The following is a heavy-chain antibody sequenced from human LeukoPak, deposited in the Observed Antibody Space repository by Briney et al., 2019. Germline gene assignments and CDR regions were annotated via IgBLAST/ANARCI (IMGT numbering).Heavy chain of an antibody. CDR3: ASEAVQDAFDI. J-gene: IGHJ3*02. V-gene: IGHV3-48*01. Sequence: GGSLRLSCTVSGFTFSGYGLNWVRQAPGRGLEWVSYISSSGNAIYYADSVKGRFTISRDNAKNSLNLQMNSLRAEDTAVYYCASEAVQDAFDIWGQGTMVTVSS. CDR2: ISSSGNAI. CDR1: GFTFSGYG. D-gene: IGHD6-19*01.